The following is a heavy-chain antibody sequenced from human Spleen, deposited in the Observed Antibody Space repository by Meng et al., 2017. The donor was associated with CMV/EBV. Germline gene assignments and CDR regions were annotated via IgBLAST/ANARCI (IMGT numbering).Heavy chain of an antibody. CDR1: GFPFSSSW. CDR3: ARAPYYFGI. CDR2: INSDGSST. Sequence: GESLKISCAASGFPFSSSWMHWVRQAPGKGLMWVSRINSDGSSTSYADSVKGRFTISRDNAKNTLYLQMNSLRAEDTAVYYCARAPYYFGIWGQGTLVTVSS. D-gene: IGHD3-10*01. J-gene: IGHJ4*02. V-gene: IGHV3-74*01.